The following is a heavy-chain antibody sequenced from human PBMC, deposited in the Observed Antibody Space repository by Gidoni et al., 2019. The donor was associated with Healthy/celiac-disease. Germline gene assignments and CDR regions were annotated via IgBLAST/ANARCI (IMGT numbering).Heavy chain of an antibody. CDR2: INSDGSRT. CDR1: GFTLSSYW. J-gene: IGHJ4*02. Sequence: EAQLMESGGGLVQPGGSLRISCAASGFTLSSYWMHWVRQAPQKGLVWVSRINSDGSRTDYADSVKGRFTISRDNAKNTLYLQMNSLRAEDTAVYYCAGTLTTCCSDWGQGTLVTVSS. V-gene: IGHV3-74*01. D-gene: IGHD2-2*01. CDR3: AGTLTTCCSD.